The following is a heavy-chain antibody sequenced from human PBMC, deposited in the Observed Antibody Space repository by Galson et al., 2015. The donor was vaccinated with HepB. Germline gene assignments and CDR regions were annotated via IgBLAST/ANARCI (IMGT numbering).Heavy chain of an antibody. D-gene: IGHD6-19*01. CDR3: ATWKQWLGQYYFDY. V-gene: IGHV1-24*01. J-gene: IGHJ4*02. Sequence: SVKVSCKVSGHTLTKLFIHWVRQAPGKGLGWMGGFDPEDGGTVYAQDFQGKVTMTEDTSTDTAYMEVSSLTSEDTAVYYCATWKQWLGQYYFDYWGQGTLVSVSS. CDR2: FDPEDGGT. CDR1: GHTLTKLF.